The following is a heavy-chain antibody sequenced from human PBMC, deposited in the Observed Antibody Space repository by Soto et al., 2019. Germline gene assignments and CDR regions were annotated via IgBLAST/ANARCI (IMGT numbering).Heavy chain of an antibody. CDR3: GRDSKWDDPSVGKDV. D-gene: IGHD1-26*01. CDR1: GYSFTRYC. CDR2: TNAGNGNT. V-gene: IGHV1-3*01. J-gene: IGHJ6*02. Sequence: ASVKVSCKASGYSFTRYCIHWVRQAPGQSLEWMGWTNAGNGNTKYSQKFQGRVTITRDTSASTAYMELSSLRSEDTSVYYCGRDSKWDDPSVGKDVWGQGTKVTGSS.